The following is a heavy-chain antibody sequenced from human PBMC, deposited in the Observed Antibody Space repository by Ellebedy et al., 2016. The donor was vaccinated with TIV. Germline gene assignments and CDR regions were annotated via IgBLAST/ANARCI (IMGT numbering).Heavy chain of an antibody. CDR3: ARDRATTGKMSWYFDY. Sequence: GESLKISCAASGFTFSNYGIHWVRQTPDKGLEWVTVISYDGNNQYYTDSVKGRFTISRDDSKNTVYLQMNNLRAEDTAVYYCARDRATTGKMSWYFDYWGQGTLVTVSA. CDR2: ISYDGNNQ. CDR1: GFTFSNYG. V-gene: IGHV3-30*03. J-gene: IGHJ4*02. D-gene: IGHD1-1*01.